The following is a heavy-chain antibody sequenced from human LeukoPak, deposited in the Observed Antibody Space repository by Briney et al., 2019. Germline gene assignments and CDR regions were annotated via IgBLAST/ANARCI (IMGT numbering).Heavy chain of an antibody. CDR1: GDSISGYY. CDR2: IYTSGST. Sequence: SETLSLTCTVSGDSISGYYWSWIRQPAGKGLEWIGRIYTSGSTKYNPSFQGRVTISLDTSKNQFSLRLSSVTAADTAIYYCAKYKFGSDYFSNWGQGTLVTVSS. CDR3: AKYKFGSDYFSN. D-gene: IGHD2/OR15-2a*01. V-gene: IGHV4-4*07. J-gene: IGHJ4*02.